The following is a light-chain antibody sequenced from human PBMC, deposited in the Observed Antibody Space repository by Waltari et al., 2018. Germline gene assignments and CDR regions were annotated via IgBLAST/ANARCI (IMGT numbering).Light chain of an antibody. CDR3: QQYYDSPIT. J-gene: IGKJ3*01. CDR2: CAS. V-gene: IGKV4-1*01. CDR1: QSALRTSSNKNF. Sequence: DIVMTQSPDSLPLSLGERATIRCKSSQSALRTSSNKNFLALYQQKSGQRPKLLFYCASTRESGVPDRISGSGSGTDCTLTISSLQSEDVAIYYCQQYYDSPITFGPGTKVDV.